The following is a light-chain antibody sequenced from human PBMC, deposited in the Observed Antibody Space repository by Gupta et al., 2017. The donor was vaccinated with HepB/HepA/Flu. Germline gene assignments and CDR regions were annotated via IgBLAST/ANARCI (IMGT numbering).Light chain of an antibody. CDR2: GKN. Sequence: TVRITCQGDSLRSDYASWYQQKPGQAPVLVIYGKNNRPSGIPDRFSGSSSGNTASLTITGAQAEDEAGYYCNSRDSSGNHLVFGGGTKLTVL. CDR3: NSRDSSGNHLV. CDR1: SLRSDY. V-gene: IGLV3-19*01. J-gene: IGLJ2*01.